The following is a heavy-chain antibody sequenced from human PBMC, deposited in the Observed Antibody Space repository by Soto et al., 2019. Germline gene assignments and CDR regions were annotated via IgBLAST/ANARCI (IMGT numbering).Heavy chain of an antibody. CDR1: GFTFSSYS. D-gene: IGHD3-10*01. V-gene: IGHV3-21*01. CDR3: ASLSGESNYYYGMDV. J-gene: IGHJ6*02. CDR2: ITSSSSYI. Sequence: EVQLVESGGGLVKPGGSLRLSCAASGFTFSSYSINWVRQAPGKGLEWVSSITSSSSYIYYAASVKGRFTISRDNAKNSLYQQMNSRRAEDTAVYYCASLSGESNYYYGMDVWGQGTTVTVSS.